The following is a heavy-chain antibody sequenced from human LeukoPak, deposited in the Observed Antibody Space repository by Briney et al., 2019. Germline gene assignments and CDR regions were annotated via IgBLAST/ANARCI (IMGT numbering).Heavy chain of an antibody. D-gene: IGHD6-13*01. V-gene: IGHV3-9*01. CDR1: GFTFDDFS. J-gene: IGHJ4*02. Sequence: GRSLRLSCAASGFTFDDFSMFWVRQVPGKGLEWVSSITWHGRNTAYADSVRGRFTISRDNAKYSLYLQMNSLRPEDTAFYYCTKATTRRVPAATIDSWGQGTLVTVSS. CDR3: TKATTRRVPAATIDS. CDR2: ITWHGRNT.